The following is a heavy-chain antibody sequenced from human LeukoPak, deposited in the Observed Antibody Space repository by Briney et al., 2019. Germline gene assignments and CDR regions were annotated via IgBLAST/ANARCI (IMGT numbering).Heavy chain of an antibody. CDR3: ARKNWGSVPFDY. J-gene: IGHJ4*02. CDR1: GSTFSSHA. Sequence: GGSLRLSCEASGSTFSSHAMSWVRQAPGKGLVWVSRINSDGSSTSYADSVKGRFTISRDNAKNTLYLQMNSLRAEDTAVYYCARKNWGSVPFDYWGQGTLVTVSS. D-gene: IGHD7-27*01. V-gene: IGHV3-74*01. CDR2: INSDGSST.